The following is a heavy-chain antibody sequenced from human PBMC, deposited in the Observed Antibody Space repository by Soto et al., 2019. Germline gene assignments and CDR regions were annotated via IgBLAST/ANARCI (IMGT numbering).Heavy chain of an antibody. CDR1: GFTFSSYG. D-gene: IGHD3-3*01. J-gene: IGHJ4*02. V-gene: IGHV3-30*18. CDR2: ISYDGSNK. CDR3: AKDVSDDFWSGYRLIDY. Sequence: GGSLRLSCAASGFTFSSYGMHWVRQAPGKGLEWVAVISYDGSNKYYADSVKGRFTISRDNSKNTLYLQMNSLRAVDTAVHYCAKDVSDDFWSGYRLIDYWGQGTLVTVSS.